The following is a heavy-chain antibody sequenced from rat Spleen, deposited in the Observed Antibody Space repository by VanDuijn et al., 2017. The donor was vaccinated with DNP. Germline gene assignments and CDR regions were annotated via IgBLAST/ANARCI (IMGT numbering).Heavy chain of an antibody. J-gene: IGHJ2*01. CDR3: ARRWEEDYFDY. Sequence: EVHLVESGGGLVQPGRSLKLSCAVSGFTFSDYDMAWVRQAPKKGLEWVATIRYDGSTTYYRDSVKGRFTISRDKPKSTLYLQMDSLRSEDTATYYCARRWEEDYFDYWGQGVMVTVSS. CDR2: IRYDGSTT. V-gene: IGHV5-7*01. CDR1: GFTFSDYD. D-gene: IGHD5-1*01.